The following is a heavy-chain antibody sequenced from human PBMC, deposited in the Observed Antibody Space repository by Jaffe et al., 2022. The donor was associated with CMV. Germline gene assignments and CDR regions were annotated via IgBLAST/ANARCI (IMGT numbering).Heavy chain of an antibody. CDR3: ARASPTPADYGHFDY. V-gene: IGHV1-2*04. CDR1: GYTFTGYY. Sequence: QVQLVQSGAEVKKPGASVKVSCKASGYTFTGYYMHWVRQAPGQGLEWMGWINPNSGGTNYAQKFQGWVTMTRDTSISTAYMELSRLRSDDTAVYYCARASPTPADYGHFDYWGQGTLVTVSS. D-gene: IGHD4-17*01. J-gene: IGHJ4*02. CDR2: INPNSGGT.